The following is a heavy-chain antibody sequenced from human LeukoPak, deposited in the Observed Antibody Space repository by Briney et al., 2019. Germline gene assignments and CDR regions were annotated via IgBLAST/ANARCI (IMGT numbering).Heavy chain of an antibody. CDR2: IFYSGGT. V-gene: IGHV4-39*07. D-gene: IGHD3-22*01. Sequence: KASETLSLTCTVSGGSINTPNYYWGWIRQTPGKGLEWIGNIFYSGGTYYSPSLTSRVTISLDTSRNQFSLKLNSVTAADTAVYYCARNYYDSSGSEYFQHWGQGTLVTVSS. J-gene: IGHJ1*01. CDR3: ARNYYDSSGSEYFQH. CDR1: GGSINTPNYY.